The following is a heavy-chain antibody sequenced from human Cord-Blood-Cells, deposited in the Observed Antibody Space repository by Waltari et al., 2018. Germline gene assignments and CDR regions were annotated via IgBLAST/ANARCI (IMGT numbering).Heavy chain of an antibody. Sequence: QVQLVESGGGVVQPGRCLRLSCAASGFTFSSYGMHWVRQAPGKGLEWVAVIWYDGSNKYYADSVKGRFTISRDNSKNTLYLQMNSLRAEDTAVYYCARDSSSGSYFDYWGQGTLVTVSS. CDR2: IWYDGSNK. J-gene: IGHJ4*02. CDR1: GFTFSSYG. CDR3: ARDSSSGSYFDY. D-gene: IGHD1-26*01. V-gene: IGHV3-33*01.